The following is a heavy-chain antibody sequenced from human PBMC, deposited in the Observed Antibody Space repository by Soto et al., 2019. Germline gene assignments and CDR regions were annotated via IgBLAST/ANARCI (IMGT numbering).Heavy chain of an antibody. Sequence: ASVKVSCKASGYTFNSYDSNWVRQATGQGLEWMGWMNPNSGNTGYAQMFQGRVTMTRNTSISTVYMELSSLRSEDSAVYYCARGPSGSDNYYMDVWGKGTTVTVSS. CDR2: MNPNSGNT. J-gene: IGHJ6*03. D-gene: IGHD2-21*02. CDR3: ARGPSGSDNYYMDV. V-gene: IGHV1-8*01. CDR1: GYTFNSYD.